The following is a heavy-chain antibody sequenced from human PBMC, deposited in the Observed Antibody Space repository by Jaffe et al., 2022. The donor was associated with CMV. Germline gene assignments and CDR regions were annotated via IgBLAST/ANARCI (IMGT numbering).Heavy chain of an antibody. CDR1: GYTFTYRY. CDR3: ASSTVTTLWFDP. V-gene: IGHV1-45*02. CDR2: ITPFNGNT. Sequence: QMQLVQSGAEVKKTGSSVKVSCKASGYTFTYRYLHWVRQAPGQALEWMGWITPFNGNTNYAQKFQDRVTITRDRSMSTAYMELSSLRSEDTAMYYCASSTVTTLWFDPWGQGTLVTVSS. J-gene: IGHJ5*02. D-gene: IGHD4-4*01.